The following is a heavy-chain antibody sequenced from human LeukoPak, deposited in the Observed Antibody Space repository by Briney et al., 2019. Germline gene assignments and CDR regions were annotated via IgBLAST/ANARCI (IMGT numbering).Heavy chain of an antibody. D-gene: IGHD5-18*01. CDR2: ISAYNGNT. J-gene: IGHJ5*02. CDR1: GYTFTSYG. CDR3: APQPGDTAISS. V-gene: IGHV1-18*01. Sequence: ASVKVSCKASGYTFTSYGISWVRQAPGQGLEWMGWISAYNGNTNYAQKFQGRVTITTDESTSTAYMELSSLRSEDTAVYYCAPQPGDTAISSWGQGTLVTVSS.